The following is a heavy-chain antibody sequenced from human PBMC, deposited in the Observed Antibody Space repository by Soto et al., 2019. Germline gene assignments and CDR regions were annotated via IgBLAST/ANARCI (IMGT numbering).Heavy chain of an antibody. D-gene: IGHD3-3*01. V-gene: IGHV3-48*03. CDR2: INGGGDVK. CDR1: GFALANYE. CDR3: ARLSGDGFWKSYSPYNLFES. Sequence: GSLRLSFAASGFALANYEMHWVRQAPGKVLDWVAYINGGGDVKYYADSVDGRFTISRDNAKNALFLQMDNLRAEDTAIYYCARLSGDGFWKSYSPYNLFESWGQGALVTVSS. J-gene: IGHJ5*01.